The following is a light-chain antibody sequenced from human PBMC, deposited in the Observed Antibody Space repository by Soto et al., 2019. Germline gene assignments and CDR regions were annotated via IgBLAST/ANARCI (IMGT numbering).Light chain of an antibody. CDR2: QAS. CDR3: QHYNGFSWT. V-gene: IGKV1-5*03. CDR1: QSISSW. Sequence: DVQMTLSPSSLSASVGDRVTIACRASQSISSWLAWYQQMPGKAPKLLIYQASTLETGVPSRFSGSGYGTEFNLTISSLQTDDFATYYCQHYNGFSWTFGQGTKVDIK. J-gene: IGKJ1*01.